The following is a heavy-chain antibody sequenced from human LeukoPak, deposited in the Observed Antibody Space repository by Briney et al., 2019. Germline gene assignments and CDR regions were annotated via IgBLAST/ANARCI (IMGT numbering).Heavy chain of an antibody. J-gene: IGHJ4*02. Sequence: GESLRLSCAASGFTFSSYSMNWVRQAPGKGLEWVSSISSSSSYIYYADSVKGRFTISRDNAKNSLYLQMNSLRAEDTAVYHCARSGTAAGTGFDYSGQGTLVTVSS. CDR3: ARSGTAAGTGFDY. D-gene: IGHD6-13*01. CDR1: GFTFSSYS. V-gene: IGHV3-21*01. CDR2: ISSSSSYI.